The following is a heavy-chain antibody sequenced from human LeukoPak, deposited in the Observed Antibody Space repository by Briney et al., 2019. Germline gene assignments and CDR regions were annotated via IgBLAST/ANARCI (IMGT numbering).Heavy chain of an antibody. D-gene: IGHD3-10*01. J-gene: IGHJ5*02. CDR1: GFTFSSYA. CDR3: ARAVGFGEYNWFDP. CDR2: ISYDGSNK. V-gene: IGHV3-30-3*01. Sequence: GGSLRLSCAASGFTFSSYAMHWVRQAPGKGLEWVAVISYDGSNKYYADSVKGRFTISRDNSKNTLYLQMNSLRAEDTAVYYCARAVGFGEYNWFDPWGQGTLVTVSS.